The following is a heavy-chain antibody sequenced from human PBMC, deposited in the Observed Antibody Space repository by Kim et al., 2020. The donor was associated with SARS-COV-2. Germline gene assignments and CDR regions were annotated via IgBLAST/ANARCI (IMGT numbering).Heavy chain of an antibody. J-gene: IGHJ6*02. D-gene: IGHD2-2*01. Sequence: SVKVSCKASGGTFSSYTISWVRQAPGQGLEWMGRIIPILGIANYAQKFQGRVTITADKSTSTAYMELSSLGSEDTAVYYCASWAGYCSSTSEKKCYYYYYGMDVWGQGTTVTVSS. CDR2: IIPILGIA. CDR1: GGTFSSYT. V-gene: IGHV1-69*02. CDR3: ASWAGYCSSTSEKKCYYYYYGMDV.